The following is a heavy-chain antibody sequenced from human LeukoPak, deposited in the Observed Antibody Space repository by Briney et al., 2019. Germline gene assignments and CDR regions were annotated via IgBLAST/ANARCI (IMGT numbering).Heavy chain of an antibody. J-gene: IGHJ5*02. V-gene: IGHV4-34*01. CDR3: ARCPGRGVTGCSGGSCYRALGWFDP. D-gene: IGHD2-15*01. Sequence: SETLSLTCAVYGGSFSGYYWSWIRQPPGKGLEWIGEINHSGSTNYNPSLKSRVTISVDTSKSQFSLKLSSVTAADTAVYYCARCPGRGVTGCSGGSCYRALGWFDPWGQGTLVTVSS. CDR2: INHSGST. CDR1: GGSFSGYY.